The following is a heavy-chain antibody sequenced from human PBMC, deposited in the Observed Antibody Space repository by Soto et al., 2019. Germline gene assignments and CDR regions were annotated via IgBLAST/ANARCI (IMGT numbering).Heavy chain of an antibody. CDR2: VDSDGRGT. CDR1: GVTFTNYW. CDR3: GTVFEH. J-gene: IGHJ4*02. V-gene: IGHV3-74*01. Sequence: EVPLVESGGGSVQPGGSLRLSCVASGVTFTNYWMHRVRQVPGKGLVWVARVDSDGRGTSYADFVKGRFTISRDNAKNTLYLHMNSLRVEDTAMYYCGTVFEHWGQGIPVTVSS.